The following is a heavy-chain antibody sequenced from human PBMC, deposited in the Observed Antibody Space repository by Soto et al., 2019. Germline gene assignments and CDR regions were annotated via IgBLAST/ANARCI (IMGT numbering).Heavy chain of an antibody. Sequence: QMQLQESGPGLVKPSETLSLTCTVSGGSISRNSYYWGWIRQPPGKGLEWIGSIYYSGSTYYNPSLKSRGTISVDTSKNQCPLKLSSVTAADTAVYYCARHDWNGVDYWGQGTLVTVSS. J-gene: IGHJ4*02. CDR2: IYYSGST. V-gene: IGHV4-39*01. CDR3: ARHDWNGVDY. D-gene: IGHD1-1*01. CDR1: GGSISRNSYY.